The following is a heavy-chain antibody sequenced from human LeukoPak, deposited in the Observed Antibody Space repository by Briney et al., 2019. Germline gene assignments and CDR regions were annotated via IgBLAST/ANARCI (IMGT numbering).Heavy chain of an antibody. Sequence: SETLSLTCTVSGGSISSYYWSWIRQPAGKGLEWIGRIYTSGSTNYNPSLKSRVTMSVDTSKNQFSLKLSSVTAADTAVYYCVREGPYYYDSSGEFDYWGQGTLVTVSS. V-gene: IGHV4-4*07. CDR2: IYTSGST. CDR3: VREGPYYYDSSGEFDY. J-gene: IGHJ4*02. CDR1: GGSISSYY. D-gene: IGHD3-22*01.